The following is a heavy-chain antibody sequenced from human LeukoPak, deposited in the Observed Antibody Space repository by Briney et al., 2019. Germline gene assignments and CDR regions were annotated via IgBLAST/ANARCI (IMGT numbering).Heavy chain of an antibody. V-gene: IGHV3-23*01. Sequence: PGRSLRLSCAASGFTFTTYSFSWVRQAPGKGLEWVSGISASGGDTFYADSVKGRFTISRDNSKNTLSLQMNSLRGEDTAIYYCAKDVRRCNGACTWGQGTLVTVSS. CDR2: ISASGGDT. J-gene: IGHJ5*02. CDR3: AKDVRRCNGACT. CDR1: GFTFTTYS. D-gene: IGHD2-8*01.